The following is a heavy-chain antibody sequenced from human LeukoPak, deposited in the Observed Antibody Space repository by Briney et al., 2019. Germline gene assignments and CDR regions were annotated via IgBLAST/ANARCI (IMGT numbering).Heavy chain of an antibody. CDR2: INNDGSSA. V-gene: IGHV3-74*01. CDR3: ARRGTGHGMDV. D-gene: IGHD1-1*01. J-gene: IGHJ6*02. CDR1: GFTFNNYW. Sequence: GGSLRLSCAASGFTFNNYWIHWVRQVPGKGLVWVSRINNDGSSASYVDSVKGRFTISRDNAKNTLFLQMNSLRAEDTAVYYCARRGTGHGMDVWGQGTAVIVSS.